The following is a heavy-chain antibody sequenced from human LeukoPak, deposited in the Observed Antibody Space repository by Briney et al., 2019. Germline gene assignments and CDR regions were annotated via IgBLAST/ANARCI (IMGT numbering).Heavy chain of an antibody. D-gene: IGHD6-13*01. CDR3: ARDWITYSSRWYVSAFDY. V-gene: IGHV3-7*01. CDR2: IKQDESEK. CDR1: GFTFSSYW. Sequence: GGSLRLSCAASGFTFSSYWMSWVRQAPGKGLEWVANIKQDESEKYYVDSVKGRFTISRDNAKDSLYLQMNSLRAEDTAVYYCARDWITYSSRWYVSAFDYWGQGTLVTVSS. J-gene: IGHJ4*02.